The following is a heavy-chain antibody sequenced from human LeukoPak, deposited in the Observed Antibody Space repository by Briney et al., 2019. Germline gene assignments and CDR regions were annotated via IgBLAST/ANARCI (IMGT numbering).Heavy chain of an antibody. CDR2: INHSGST. CDR1: GESFSGYY. V-gene: IGHV4-34*01. CDR3: ARGTRILRYCSGGSCPVNWFDP. Sequence: PSETLSLTCAVYGESFSGYYWSGMRHPLGKGLEWIGEINHSGSTNYNPSLKSRVTISVDTSKNQFSLKLSSVTAADTAVYYCARGTRILRYCSGGSCPVNWFDPWGQGTLVTVSS. D-gene: IGHD2-15*01. J-gene: IGHJ5*02.